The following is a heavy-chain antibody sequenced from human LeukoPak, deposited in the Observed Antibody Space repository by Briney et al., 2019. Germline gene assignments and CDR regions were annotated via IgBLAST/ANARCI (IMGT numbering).Heavy chain of an antibody. V-gene: IGHV1-18*01. CDR1: GYTFTSYG. J-gene: IGHJ1*01. Sequence: ASVKVSCKASGYTFTSYGISWVRQAPGQGLEWMGWISAYNGNTNYAQKLQGRVTMTTDTSTSTAYMELGSLRSDDTAVYYCARISLVYYDSSGYFSPSAEYFQHWGQGTLVTVSS. CDR3: ARISLVYYDSSGYFSPSAEYFQH. D-gene: IGHD3-22*01. CDR2: ISAYNGNT.